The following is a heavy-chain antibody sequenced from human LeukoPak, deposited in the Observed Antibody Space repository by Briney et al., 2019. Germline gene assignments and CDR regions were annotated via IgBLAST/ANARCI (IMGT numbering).Heavy chain of an antibody. CDR3: AKVRGVRALPYYFDY. CDR2: ISYDGSNK. Sequence: AGGSLRLSCAASGFTFSSYGMHWVRQAPGKGLEWVAVISYDGSNKYYADSVKGRFTISRDNSKNTLYLQMNSLRAEDTAVYYCAKVRGVRALPYYFDYWGQGTLVTVSS. V-gene: IGHV3-30*18. D-gene: IGHD3-10*01. CDR1: GFTFSSYG. J-gene: IGHJ4*02.